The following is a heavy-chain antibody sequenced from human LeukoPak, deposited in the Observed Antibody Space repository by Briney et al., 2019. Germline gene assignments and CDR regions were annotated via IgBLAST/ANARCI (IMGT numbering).Heavy chain of an antibody. J-gene: IGHJ4*02. V-gene: IGHV4-39*07. CDR3: ARDRQYYYDSSASFDY. CDR1: GGSISSSSYY. Sequence: SETLSLTCIDSGGSISSSSYYWGWIRQPPGKGLEWIGSIYYSGSTYYNPSLQSRVSISLDTSKNQFSLKLSSVTAADTAVYFCARDRQYYYDSSASFDYWGQGTLVTVSP. CDR2: IYYSGST. D-gene: IGHD3-22*01.